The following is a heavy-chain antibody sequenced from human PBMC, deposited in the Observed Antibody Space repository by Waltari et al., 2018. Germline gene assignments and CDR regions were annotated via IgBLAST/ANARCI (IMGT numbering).Heavy chain of an antibody. V-gene: IGHV3-30*18. Sequence: QVQLVESGGGVVQPVRSLRLSCAASGFSFSRSGTHWVRQAPGKGVEWVAVIWYDGNNKDYADSVKGRFTISRDNSNNTLYLEMDSLRPEDSAKYYCAKEITIFGVASFDYWGQGTLVTVSS. CDR3: AKEITIFGVASFDY. CDR2: IWYDGNNK. D-gene: IGHD3-3*01. CDR1: GFSFSRSG. J-gene: IGHJ4*02.